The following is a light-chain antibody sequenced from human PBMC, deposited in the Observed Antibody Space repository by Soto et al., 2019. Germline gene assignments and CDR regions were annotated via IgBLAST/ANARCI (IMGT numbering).Light chain of an antibody. V-gene: IGKV3-20*01. Sequence: EIVLTQSPGTLSLSKGERATLSCRASQSVSSSYLAWYQQKPGQAPRLLIYGASSRATGIPDRFSGSGSGTDFTLTISRLEPEDFAVYYCQQYGSSPRITFGQGTRLEIK. CDR1: QSVSSSY. CDR3: QQYGSSPRIT. J-gene: IGKJ5*01. CDR2: GAS.